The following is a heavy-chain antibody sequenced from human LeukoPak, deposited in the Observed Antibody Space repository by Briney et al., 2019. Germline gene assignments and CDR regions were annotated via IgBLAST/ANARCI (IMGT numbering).Heavy chain of an antibody. Sequence: GASVKVSCKASGGTFSSYAISWVRQAPGQGLEWMGGIIPIFGTANYAQKFQGRVTITADKSTSTAYMELRSLRSDDTAVYYCARAIQGYGSWSVGIWGQGTLVTVSS. V-gene: IGHV1-69*06. D-gene: IGHD6-13*01. J-gene: IGHJ4*02. CDR3: ARAIQGYGSWSVGI. CDR2: IIPIFGTA. CDR1: GGTFSSYA.